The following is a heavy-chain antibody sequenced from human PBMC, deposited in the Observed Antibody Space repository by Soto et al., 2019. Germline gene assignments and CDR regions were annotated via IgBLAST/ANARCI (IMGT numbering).Heavy chain of an antibody. CDR2: TRNKANSYTT. CDR3: ARGGSGPSYYFDY. J-gene: IGHJ4*02. V-gene: IGHV3-72*01. Sequence: TGGSLRLSCAASGFTFSDHYMDWVRQAPGKGLEWVGRTRNKANSYTTEYAASVKGRFTISRDDSKNSLYLQMNSLKTEDTAVYYCARGGSGPSYYFDYWGQGTLVTVSS. D-gene: IGHD2-15*01. CDR1: GFTFSDHY.